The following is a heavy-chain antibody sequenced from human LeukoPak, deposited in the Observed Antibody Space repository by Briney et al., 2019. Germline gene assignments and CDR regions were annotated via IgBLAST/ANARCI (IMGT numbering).Heavy chain of an antibody. J-gene: IGHJ4*01. Sequence: GASVKVSCKASGYTFTSYGISWVRQAPGQGLEWMGWISAYSGNTNYAQKLQGRVTMTTDTSTSTAYMELRSLRSDDTAGYYCARSPNTLVHGVITYFDYGGHGSLVTVS. CDR3: ARSPNTLVHGVITYFDY. V-gene: IGHV1-18*04. CDR2: ISAYSGNT. CDR1: GYTFTSYG. D-gene: IGHD3-10*01.